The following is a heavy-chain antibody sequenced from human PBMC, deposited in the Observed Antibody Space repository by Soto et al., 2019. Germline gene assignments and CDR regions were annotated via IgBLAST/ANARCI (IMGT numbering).Heavy chain of an antibody. J-gene: IGHJ6*02. V-gene: IGHV1-58*02. Sequence: GASVKVSCKASGFTFTSSAMQWVRQARGQRLEWIGWIVVGSGNTNYAQKFQERVTITRDMSASTAYMELSSLRPEDTAVYYCAAGPYYDILTGYYNYYYYYGMDVWGQGTTVTVSS. CDR3: AAGPYYDILTGYYNYYYYYGMDV. CDR1: GFTFTSSA. CDR2: IVVGSGNT. D-gene: IGHD3-9*01.